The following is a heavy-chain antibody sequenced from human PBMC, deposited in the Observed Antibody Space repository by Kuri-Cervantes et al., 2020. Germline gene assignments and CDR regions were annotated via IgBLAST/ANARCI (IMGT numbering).Heavy chain of an antibody. V-gene: IGHV4-39*07. CDR2: YYYGGTS. CDR3: ARLGRAFDY. J-gene: IGHJ4*02. Sequence: ESLKISCTVSGGPINNSNHFWGWIRQPPGRELEWIGTYYYGGTSYYYGPSLKSRVTISTDTSKNQFSLKLSSVTAADTAVYYCARLGRAFDYWGQGTLVTVSS. D-gene: IGHD5-24*01. CDR1: GGPINNSNHF.